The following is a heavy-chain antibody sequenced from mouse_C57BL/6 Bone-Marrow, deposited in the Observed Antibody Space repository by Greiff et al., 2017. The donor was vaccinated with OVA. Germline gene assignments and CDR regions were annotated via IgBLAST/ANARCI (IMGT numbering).Heavy chain of an antibody. CDR2: ISNGGGST. Sequence: DVKLVESGGGLVQPGGSLTPSCSASGFTFSDYYMYWVRQTPEKRLEWVAYISNGGGSTYYPDTVKGRFTISRDNAKNTLYLQMSRLKSEDTAMYYCARSYYSKRYFDVWGTGTTVTVSS. CDR3: ARSYYSKRYFDV. D-gene: IGHD2-5*01. J-gene: IGHJ1*03. CDR1: GFTFSDYY. V-gene: IGHV5-12*01.